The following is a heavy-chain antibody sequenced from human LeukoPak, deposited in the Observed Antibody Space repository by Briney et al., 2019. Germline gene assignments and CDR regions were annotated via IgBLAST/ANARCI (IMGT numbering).Heavy chain of an antibody. CDR3: ARETPRRGETRDGYR. Sequence: GGSLRLSCAAPGFTFSSYSMNSVRQAPGKGLEWGSYISSSSTIYYADSVKGRFTISRDNPKTLLFLQINSLRVEDTAVYYCARETPRRGETRDGYRWGQGTVVTVSS. V-gene: IGHV3-48*04. J-gene: IGHJ4*02. D-gene: IGHD5-24*01. CDR2: ISSSSTI. CDR1: GFTFSSYS.